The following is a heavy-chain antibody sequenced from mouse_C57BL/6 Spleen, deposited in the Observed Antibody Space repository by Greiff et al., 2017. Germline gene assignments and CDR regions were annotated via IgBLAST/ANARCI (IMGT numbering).Heavy chain of an antibody. CDR2: IYPGDGDT. V-gene: IGHV1-82*01. Sequence: QVQLQQSGPELVKPGASVKISCKASGYAFSSSWMNWVKQRPGKGLEWIGRIYPGDGDTNDNGKFKGKATLTADKSSSTAYMQLSSLTSEDSAVYFCARSTMRAWYFDYWGQGTTLTVSS. CDR3: ARSTMRAWYFDY. CDR1: GYAFSSSW. D-gene: IGHD2-4*01. J-gene: IGHJ2*01.